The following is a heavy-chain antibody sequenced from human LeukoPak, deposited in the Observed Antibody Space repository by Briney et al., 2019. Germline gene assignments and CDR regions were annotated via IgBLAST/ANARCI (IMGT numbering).Heavy chain of an antibody. V-gene: IGHV3-20*04. J-gene: IGHJ4*02. CDR1: GFTFDDYG. Sequence: PGGSLRLSCAASGFTFDDYGMSWVRQAPGKGLEWVSGVNWNGGSTGYADSVKGRFTISRDNAKNSLYLQMNSLRAEDTAVYYCARVNDYVWGSYRYPLGYWGQGTLVTVSS. CDR3: ARVNDYVWGSYRYPLGY. D-gene: IGHD3-16*02. CDR2: VNWNGGST.